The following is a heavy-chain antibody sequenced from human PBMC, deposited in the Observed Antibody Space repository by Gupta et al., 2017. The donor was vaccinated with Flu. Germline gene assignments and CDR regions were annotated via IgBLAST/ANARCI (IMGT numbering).Heavy chain of an antibody. V-gene: IGHV3-23*01. CDR2: ISGSGGST. Sequence: EWVSAISGSGGSTYYADSVKGRFTISRDNSKNTLYLQMNSLRAEDTAVYYCAASYGGSYSLGLNYYYYGMDVWGQGTTVTVSS. CDR3: AASYGGSYSLGLNYYYYGMDV. J-gene: IGHJ6*02. D-gene: IGHD1-26*01.